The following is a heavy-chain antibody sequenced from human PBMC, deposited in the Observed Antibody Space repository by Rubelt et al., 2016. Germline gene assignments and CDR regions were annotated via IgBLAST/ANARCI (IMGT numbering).Heavy chain of an antibody. D-gene: IGHD5-24*01. CDR1: GYTFTSDG. CDR3: ARGDGYHWDDAFDI. Sequence: QVQLVQPGAEVKKPGASVKVSCKASGYTFTSDGISWVRQAPGQGLDCMGLISAYIANTNYAQKRQGRVTMTTDTSTRTAYMELRRLRSDETAVYYCARGDGYHWDDAFDIWGQGTMVTVSS. J-gene: IGHJ3*02. CDR2: ISAYIANT. V-gene: IGHV1-18*01.